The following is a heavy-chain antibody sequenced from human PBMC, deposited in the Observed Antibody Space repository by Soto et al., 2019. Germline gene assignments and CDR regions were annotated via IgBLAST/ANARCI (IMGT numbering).Heavy chain of an antibody. V-gene: IGHV4-61*01. CDR3: ARDHVSGSYSDY. D-gene: IGHD1-26*01. Sequence: QVQLQESGPGLVKPSETLSLTCTVSGGSVSSGSYYWSWIRQPPGKGLEWIGYIYYSGSTNYNPSLQSRVTISVDTSKNQFSLKLSSVTAAYTAVYYCARDHVSGSYSDYWGQGPLVTVSS. CDR1: GGSVSSGSYY. J-gene: IGHJ4*02. CDR2: IYYSGST.